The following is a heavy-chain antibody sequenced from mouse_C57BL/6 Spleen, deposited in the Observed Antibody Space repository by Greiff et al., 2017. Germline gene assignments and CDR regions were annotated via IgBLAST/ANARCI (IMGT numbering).Heavy chain of an antibody. J-gene: IGHJ3*01. CDR1: GYTFTSYG. Sequence: VQLQQSGAELARPGASVKLSCKASGYTFTSYGISWVKQRTGQGLEWIGEIYPRSGNTYYNEKFKGKATLTADKSSSTAYMELRSLTSEDSAVYFCAREATGIGFAYWGQGTLVTVSA. V-gene: IGHV1-81*01. D-gene: IGHD4-1*02. CDR3: AREATGIGFAY. CDR2: IYPRSGNT.